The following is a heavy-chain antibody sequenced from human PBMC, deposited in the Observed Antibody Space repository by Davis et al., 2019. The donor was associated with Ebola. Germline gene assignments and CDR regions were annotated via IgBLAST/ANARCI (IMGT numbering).Heavy chain of an antibody. V-gene: IGHV4-39*01. D-gene: IGHD3-10*01. CDR1: GGSISSSSYY. CDR2: IYYSGST. CDR3: AILRKKRADPELLFDY. Sequence: PSETLSLTCTVSGGSISSSSYYWGWIRQPPGKGLEWIGSIYYSGSTYYNPSLKSRVTISVATSKNQFSLKLSSVTAADTAVYYCAILRKKRADPELLFDYWGQGTLVTVSS. J-gene: IGHJ4*02.